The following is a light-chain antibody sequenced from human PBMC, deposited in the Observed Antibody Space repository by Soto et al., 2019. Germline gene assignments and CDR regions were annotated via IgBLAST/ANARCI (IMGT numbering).Light chain of an antibody. CDR1: QSVSSSY. J-gene: IGKJ5*01. CDR3: QQYGSSPPAIT. CDR2: GAS. V-gene: IGKV3-20*01. Sequence: EIVLTQSPGTLTLSPGESATLSCRASQSVSSSYLAWYQQKPGQAPRLLIYGASSRATGIPDRFSGSGSGTDFTLNISRLEPEDFAVYYCQQYGSSPPAITCGQGTRLEIK.